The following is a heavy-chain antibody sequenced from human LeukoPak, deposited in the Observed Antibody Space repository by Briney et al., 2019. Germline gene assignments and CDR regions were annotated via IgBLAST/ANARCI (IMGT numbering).Heavy chain of an antibody. Sequence: PGGSLRLSGAASGFTFRSYEMNWVRQAPGKGLEWVSKISGSGGSIYYADSVKGRFTISRDNAKNSLFLQMNSLRAEDTALYYCASGPWELDFWGQGTLVIVSS. V-gene: IGHV3-48*03. J-gene: IGHJ4*02. CDR1: GFTFRSYE. CDR3: ASGPWELDF. CDR2: ISGSGGSI. D-gene: IGHD1-26*01.